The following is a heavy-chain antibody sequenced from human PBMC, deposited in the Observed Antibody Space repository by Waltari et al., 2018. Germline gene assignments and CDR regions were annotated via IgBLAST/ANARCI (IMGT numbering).Heavy chain of an antibody. CDR3: ARGQVAAAGTYSGAFDI. CDR2: INHSGST. Sequence: QVQLQQWGAGLLKPSETLSLTCAVDGGSFSGYSWSWIRQPPGKGLEWIGEINHSGSTNYNPSLKSRVTISVDTSKNQFSLKLSSVTAADTAVYYCARGQVAAAGTYSGAFDIWGQGTMVTVSS. CDR1: GGSFSGYS. J-gene: IGHJ3*02. V-gene: IGHV4-34*01. D-gene: IGHD6-13*01.